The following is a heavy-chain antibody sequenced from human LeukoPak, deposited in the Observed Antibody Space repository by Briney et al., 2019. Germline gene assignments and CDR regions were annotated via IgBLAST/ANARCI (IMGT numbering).Heavy chain of an antibody. D-gene: IGHD3-3*01. CDR1: GFTFSDYW. V-gene: IGHV3-7*01. CDR2: IKQDGSEI. Sequence: GGSLRLSCAASGFTFSDYWMSWVRQAPGKGLEWVANIKQDGSEIYYVASVKGRFTISRDNTKNSLYLQMNSLRAEDTAVYYCATQIFGVVYWGQGTLVTVSS. CDR3: ATQIFGVVY. J-gene: IGHJ4*02.